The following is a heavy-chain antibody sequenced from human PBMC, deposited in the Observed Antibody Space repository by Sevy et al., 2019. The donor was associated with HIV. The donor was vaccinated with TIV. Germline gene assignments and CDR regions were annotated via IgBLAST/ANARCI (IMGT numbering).Heavy chain of an antibody. CDR2: ISGSGGST. V-gene: IGHV3-23*01. Sequence: GSLRLSCAASGFTFSSYAMSWVRQAPGKGLEWVSAISGSGGSTYYADSVKGRFTISRDNSKNTLYLQMNSLRAEDTAVYYCAKVPLEGIAVAGTVFDYWGQGTLVTVSS. J-gene: IGHJ4*02. CDR1: GFTFSSYA. CDR3: AKVPLEGIAVAGTVFDY. D-gene: IGHD6-19*01.